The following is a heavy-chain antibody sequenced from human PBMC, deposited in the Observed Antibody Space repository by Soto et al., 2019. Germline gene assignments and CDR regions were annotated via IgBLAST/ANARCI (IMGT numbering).Heavy chain of an antibody. CDR1: GFTFSSYA. CDR3: ARDEAEELGPEIY. D-gene: IGHD1-26*01. Sequence: GGSLRLSCAASGFTFSSYAMHWVRQAPGKGLEWVAVISYDGSNKYYADSVKGRFTISRDNSKNTLYLQMNSLRAEDTAVYYCARDEAEELGPEIYWGQGTLVTVSS. J-gene: IGHJ4*02. V-gene: IGHV3-30-3*01. CDR2: ISYDGSNK.